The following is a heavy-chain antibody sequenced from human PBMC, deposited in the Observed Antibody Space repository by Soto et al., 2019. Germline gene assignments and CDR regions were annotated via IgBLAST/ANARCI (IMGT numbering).Heavy chain of an antibody. J-gene: IGHJ4*02. CDR1: GGSISSYY. CDR3: ARRYGYSFDY. D-gene: IGHD1-1*01. V-gene: IGHV4-59*08. CDR2: IYYSGST. Sequence: QVQLQESGPGLVKPSETLSLTCTVSGGSISSYYWSWIRQPPGKGLEWIGSIYYSGSTNYNPSLRGRVTLSVDTSKNPFSLKLSSVTAADTAVYYGARRYGYSFDYWGQGTLVTVSS.